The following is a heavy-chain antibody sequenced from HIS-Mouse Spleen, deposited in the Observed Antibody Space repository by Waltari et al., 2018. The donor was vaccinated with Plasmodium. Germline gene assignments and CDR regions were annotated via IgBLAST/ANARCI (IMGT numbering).Heavy chain of an antibody. Sequence: VQLVESGGGVVQPGMSLSHSCAAAGFTFILYVLVWVRQAPGKGLEWVAVISYDGSNKYYADSVKGRFTISRDNSKNTLYLQMNSLRAEDTAVYYCAKEVLGYYDFWSRPDYWGQGTLVTVSS. CDR2: ISYDGSNK. V-gene: IGHV3-30*18. CDR1: GFTFILYV. J-gene: IGHJ4*02. D-gene: IGHD3-3*01. CDR3: AKEVLGYYDFWSRPDY.